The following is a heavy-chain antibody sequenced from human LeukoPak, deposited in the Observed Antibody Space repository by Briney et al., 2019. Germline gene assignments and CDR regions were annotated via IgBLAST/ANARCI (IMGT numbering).Heavy chain of an antibody. J-gene: IGHJ2*01. Sequence: SETLSLTCTVSGGSISSGDYYWSWIRKPPGKGLEWIGYIYYSGSTYYNPSLKSRVTISVDTSKNQFSLKLSSVTAADTAVYYCARDCGGDCYSSWYFDLWGRGTLVTVSS. D-gene: IGHD2-21*02. CDR1: GGSISSGDYY. CDR3: ARDCGGDCYSSWYFDL. V-gene: IGHV4-30-4*01. CDR2: IYYSGST.